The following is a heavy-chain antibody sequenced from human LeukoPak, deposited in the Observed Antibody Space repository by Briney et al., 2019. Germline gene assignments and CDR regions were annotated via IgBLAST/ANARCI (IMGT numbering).Heavy chain of an antibody. V-gene: IGHV3-23*01. Sequence: GGSLRLSCAASGFTFSSYAMSWVRQAPGKGLEWVSAITTTGKTYFADSVKGRFTISRDNSRNTVYLQVNSLRAEDTAVYYCAREDGGTSGWVTVDYWGQGTLVTVSS. D-gene: IGHD4-23*01. CDR3: AREDGGTSGWVTVDY. CDR1: GFTFSSYA. J-gene: IGHJ4*02. CDR2: ITTTGKT.